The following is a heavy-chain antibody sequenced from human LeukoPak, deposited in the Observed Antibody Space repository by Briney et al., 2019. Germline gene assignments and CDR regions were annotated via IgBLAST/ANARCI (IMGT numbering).Heavy chain of an antibody. V-gene: IGHV3-23*01. CDR1: GFTFSHAW. CDR3: AKTLGYCSGGSCYSGVIDY. D-gene: IGHD2-15*01. CDR2: ISGSGGST. J-gene: IGHJ4*02. Sequence: HPGGSLRLSCATSGFTFSHAWMNWVRQAPGKGLEWVSAISGSGGSTYYADSMKGRFTISRDNSKNTLYLQMNSLRAEDTAVYYCAKTLGYCSGGSCYSGVIDYWGQGTLVTVSS.